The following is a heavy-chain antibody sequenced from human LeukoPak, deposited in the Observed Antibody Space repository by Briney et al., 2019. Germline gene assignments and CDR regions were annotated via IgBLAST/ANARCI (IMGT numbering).Heavy chain of an antibody. CDR3: ARGLYCSGASCFTEFDY. V-gene: IGHV4-34*01. CDR1: GGSFSGYY. Sequence: SETLSLTCAVYGGSFSGYYWSWIRQPPGKGLEWIGEINHSGSTNYNPSLKSRVTISVDTSKNQFSLKLSSVTAADTAVYYCARGLYCSGASCFTEFDYWGQGTLVTVYS. J-gene: IGHJ4*02. CDR2: INHSGST. D-gene: IGHD2-15*01.